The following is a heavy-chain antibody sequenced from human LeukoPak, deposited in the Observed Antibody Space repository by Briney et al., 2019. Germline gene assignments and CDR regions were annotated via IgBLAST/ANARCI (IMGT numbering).Heavy chain of an antibody. CDR1: GYTFTSYG. CDR2: ISAYNGNT. D-gene: IGHD3-10*01. V-gene: IGHV1-18*04. CDR3: ARDFVRFGELPSLPWFDP. J-gene: IGHJ5*02. Sequence: APVKVSCKASGYTFTSYGISWVRQAPGQGLEWMGWISAYNGNTNYAQKLQGRVTMTTDTSTSTAYMELRSLRSDDTAVYYCARDFVRFGELPSLPWFDPWGQGTLVTVSS.